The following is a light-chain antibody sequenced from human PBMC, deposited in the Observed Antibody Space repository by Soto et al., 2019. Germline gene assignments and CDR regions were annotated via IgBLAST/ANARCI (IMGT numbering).Light chain of an antibody. J-gene: IGLJ2*01. CDR3: SSYAGSNSFVV. CDR2: EVN. V-gene: IGLV2-8*01. CDR1: INDVGGYSY. Sequence: QSALTQPPSASGSPGQSVTLSCTGTINDVGGYSYVSWYQQHPGKAPKLMIYEVNKRPSGVPDRFSGSKSGNTASLTVSGLQAEDEADYYCSSYAGSNSFVVFGGGTKVTVL.